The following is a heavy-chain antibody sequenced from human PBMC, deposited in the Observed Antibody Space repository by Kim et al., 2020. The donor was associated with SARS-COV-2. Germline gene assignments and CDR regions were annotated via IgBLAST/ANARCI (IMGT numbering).Heavy chain of an antibody. CDR1: GGDLSSFG. D-gene: IGHD1-26*01. Sequence: SVKVSCKASGGDLSSFGISWLRRAPGEGPEWMGGIIPMFGTVNYAQKFQDRVTITADEFTSTAYMELKSLTSEDTAVYYCAKGEANWFDPWGQGTLVTVSS. V-gene: IGHV1-69*13. CDR3: AKGEANWFDP. J-gene: IGHJ5*02. CDR2: IIPMFGTV.